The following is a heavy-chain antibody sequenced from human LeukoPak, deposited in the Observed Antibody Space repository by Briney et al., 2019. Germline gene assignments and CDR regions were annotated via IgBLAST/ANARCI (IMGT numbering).Heavy chain of an antibody. CDR3: ARGGYSDYEPTFDY. CDR2: INPGGGST. V-gene: IGHV1-46*01. Sequence: ASVKVSCKASGYTFTSYYMHWVRQAPGQGLEWMGIINPGGGSTNYPQKFQGRVTMTRDTSTSTVYMELSSLRSEDTAVYHCARGGYSDYEPTFDYWGQGTLVTVSS. J-gene: IGHJ4*02. D-gene: IGHD5-12*01. CDR1: GYTFTSYY.